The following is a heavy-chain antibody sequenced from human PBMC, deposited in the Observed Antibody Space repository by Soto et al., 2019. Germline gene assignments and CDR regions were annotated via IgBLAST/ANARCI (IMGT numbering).Heavy chain of an antibody. J-gene: IGHJ4*02. CDR2: ISGYNGNT. V-gene: IGHV1-18*01. Sequence: GASVKVSCKPSGYSFTTYGLSWVRQAPGRGLESVGWISGYNGNTNYAQKFQGTVILTTDTPTTTGYMEIKSLSSDDTAVYYCVRDTYYYHSSVPAPFEYWGQGTQVTVSS. D-gene: IGHD3-22*01. CDR1: GYSFTTYG. CDR3: VRDTYYYHSSVPAPFEY.